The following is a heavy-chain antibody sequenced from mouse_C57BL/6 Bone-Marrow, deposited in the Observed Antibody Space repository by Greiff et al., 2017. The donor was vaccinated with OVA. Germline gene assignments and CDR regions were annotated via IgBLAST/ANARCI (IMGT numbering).Heavy chain of an antibody. CDR1: GYTFTSYW. CDR2: IDPSDSET. J-gene: IGHJ4*01. CDR3: ARLPFYYAMDY. Sequence: QVQLKESGAELVRPGSSVKLSCKASGYTFTSYWMHWVKQRPIQGLEWIGNIDPSDSETHYNQKFKDKATLTVDKSSSTAYMQLSSLTSEDSAVYYCARLPFYYAMDYWGQGTSVTVSS. V-gene: IGHV1-52*01.